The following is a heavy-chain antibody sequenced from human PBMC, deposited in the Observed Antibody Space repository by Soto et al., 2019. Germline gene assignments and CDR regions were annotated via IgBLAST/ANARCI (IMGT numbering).Heavy chain of an antibody. V-gene: IGHV5-51*01. CDR3: ARQPLIDPDYYYYGMDV. CDR2: IYPGDSDT. D-gene: IGHD3-16*02. Sequence: PGESLKISCKGSGYSFTSYWIGWVRQMPGKGLEWMGIIYPGDSDTRYSPSFQGQVTISADKSISTAYLQWSSLKASDTAMYYCARQPLIDPDYYYYGMDVWGQGTTVTVSS. J-gene: IGHJ6*02. CDR1: GYSFTSYW.